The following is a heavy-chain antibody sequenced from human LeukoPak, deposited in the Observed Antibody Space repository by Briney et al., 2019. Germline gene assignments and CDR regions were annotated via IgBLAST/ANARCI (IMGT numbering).Heavy chain of an antibody. J-gene: IGHJ5*02. D-gene: IGHD6-13*01. CDR3: AKMGIAAAVGWFDP. V-gene: IGHV3-33*06. Sequence: PGGSLRLSCAASGFTFSSYGMHWVRQAPGKGLEWGAVIWYDGSNKYYADSVKGRFTISRDNSKNTLYLQMNSLRAEDTAVYYCAKMGIAAAVGWFDPWGQGTLVTVSS. CDR1: GFTFSSYG. CDR2: IWYDGSNK.